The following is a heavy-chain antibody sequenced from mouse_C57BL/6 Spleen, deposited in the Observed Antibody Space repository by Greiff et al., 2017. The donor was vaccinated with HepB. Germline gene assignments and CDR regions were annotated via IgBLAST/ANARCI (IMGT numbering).Heavy chain of an antibody. CDR2: ISDGGSYT. J-gene: IGHJ1*03. D-gene: IGHD2-4*01. CDR3: ARGYDYDGWYFDV. V-gene: IGHV5-4*03. CDR1: GFTFSSYA. Sequence: EVKVVESGGGLVKPGGSLKLSCAASGFTFSSYAMSWVRQTPEKRLEWVATISDGGSYTYYPDNVKGRFTISRDNAKNNLYLQMSHLKSEDTAMYYCARGYDYDGWYFDVWGTGTTVTVSS.